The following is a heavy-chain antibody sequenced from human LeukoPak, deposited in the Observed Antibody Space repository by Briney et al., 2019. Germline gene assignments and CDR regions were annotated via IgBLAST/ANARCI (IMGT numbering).Heavy chain of an antibody. D-gene: IGHD1-26*01. CDR2: IYHSGST. J-gene: IGHJ4*02. V-gene: IGHV4-30-2*01. CDR3: AKDISGSSPVHY. CDR1: GGSISSGGYY. Sequence: SETLSLTCTVSGGSISSGGYYWSWIRQPPGKGLEWIEYIYHSGSTYYNPSLKSRVTISVDRSKNQFSLKLSSVTAADTAVYYCAKDISGSSPVHYWGQGTLVTVSS.